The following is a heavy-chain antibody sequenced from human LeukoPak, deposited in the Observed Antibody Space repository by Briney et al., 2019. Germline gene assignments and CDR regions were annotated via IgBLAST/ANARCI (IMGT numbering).Heavy chain of an antibody. Sequence: QTGGSLRLSCAASGFIFSKYAMSWVRQTPGKGLECVSTISGSGGSTYYIDSVKGRFTISRDNSKNTLYLQMNTLRAEDTAVYYCAKDLSPLYYYYGMDVWGQGTTVTVSS. CDR2: ISGSGGST. CDR1: GFIFSKYA. J-gene: IGHJ6*02. CDR3: AKDLSPLYYYYGMDV. V-gene: IGHV3-23*01.